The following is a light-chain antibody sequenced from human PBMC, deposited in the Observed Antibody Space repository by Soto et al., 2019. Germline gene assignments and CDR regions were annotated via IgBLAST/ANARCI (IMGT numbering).Light chain of an antibody. CDR2: AAS. CDR3: QQSDLSPAYT. J-gene: IGKJ2*01. V-gene: IGKV1-39*01. Sequence: DIQMTQSPSSLSASVGDRVIITCRASQTIGTSLNWYQHRPGKAPELLIYAASTLQSGVPSRFSGSGSGTEFTLTISSVQPEDFATYYCQQSDLSPAYTFGQGTDLDIK. CDR1: QTIGTS.